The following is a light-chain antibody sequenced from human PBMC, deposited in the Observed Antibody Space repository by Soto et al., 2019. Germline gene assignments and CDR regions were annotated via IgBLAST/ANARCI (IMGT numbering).Light chain of an antibody. CDR2: LNSDGSH. J-gene: IGLJ7*01. CDR3: QTWGTGIQV. V-gene: IGLV4-69*01. Sequence: QLVLTQSPSASASLGASVKLTCTLSSGHSSYAIAWHQQQPEKGPRYLMKLNSDGSHSKGDGIPDRFSGSSSGAERYFTISCLQSEDEADYYCQTWGTGIQVFGGGTQLTVL. CDR1: SGHSSYA.